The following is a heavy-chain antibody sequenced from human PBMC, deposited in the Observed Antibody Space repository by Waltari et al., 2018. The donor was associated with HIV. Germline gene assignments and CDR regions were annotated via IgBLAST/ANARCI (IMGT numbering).Heavy chain of an antibody. CDR3: ARGGCSGGTCYSKSFDL. V-gene: IGHV1-69*06. CDR1: GGTFGSYT. D-gene: IGHD2-21*01. Sequence: QVQLVQSGAEVKKPESSVKVSCKASGGTFGSYTITWVRQAPGQVPEWMGGIIPMFGTATYAQKFQGRVTMTADKSTNTVYLELSTLRFDDTALDYCARGGCSGGTCYSKSFDLWGQGTMVTVSS. CDR2: IIPMFGTA. J-gene: IGHJ3*01.